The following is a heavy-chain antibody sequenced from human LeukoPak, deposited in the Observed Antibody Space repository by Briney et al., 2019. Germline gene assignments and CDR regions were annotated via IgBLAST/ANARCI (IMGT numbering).Heavy chain of an antibody. D-gene: IGHD3-22*01. CDR3: AAYYYDSSGYQGAHNWFDP. CDR1: GGTFSSYA. CDR2: IIPIFGTA. J-gene: IGHJ5*02. V-gene: IGHV1-69*05. Sequence: ASVKVSCTASGGTFSSYAISWVRQAPGQGLEWMGGIIPIFGTANYAQKFQGRVTITTDESTSTAYMELSSLRSEDTAVYYCAAYYYDSSGYQGAHNWFDPWGQGTLVTVSS.